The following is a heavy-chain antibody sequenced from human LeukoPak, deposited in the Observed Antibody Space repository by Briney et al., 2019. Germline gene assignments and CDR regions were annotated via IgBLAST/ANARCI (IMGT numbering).Heavy chain of an antibody. CDR1: GFTFSSAW. CDR3: TTGPFYGSGSYYIGFDY. J-gene: IGHJ4*02. D-gene: IGHD3-10*01. Sequence: GGSLRLSCAASGFTFSSAWMSWVRQAPGKGLEWVGRIKSKTDGGTTDYAAPVKGRFTISRDDSKNTLYLQMNSLKTEDTAVYYCTTGPFYGSGSYYIGFDYWGQGTLVTVSS. CDR2: IKSKTDGGTT. V-gene: IGHV3-15*01.